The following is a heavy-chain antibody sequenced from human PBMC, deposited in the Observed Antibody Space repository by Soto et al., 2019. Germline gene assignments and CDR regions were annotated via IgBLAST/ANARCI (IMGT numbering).Heavy chain of an antibody. J-gene: IGHJ4*01. CDR2: ISSNNNYI. Sequence: GGSLRLSCAASGFTFSTYSMNWVRQAPGKGLEWVSSISSNNNYIYYADSVEGRFTISRDNARNSLYLQMNSLRAEDTAVYYCARDYGSGSYFDHWGHGA. V-gene: IGHV3-21*01. CDR3: ARDYGSGSYFDH. CDR1: GFTFSTYS. D-gene: IGHD3-10*01.